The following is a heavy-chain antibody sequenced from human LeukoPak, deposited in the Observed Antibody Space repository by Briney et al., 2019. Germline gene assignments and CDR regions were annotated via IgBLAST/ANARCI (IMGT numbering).Heavy chain of an antibody. CDR3: ARGGSSGWYGDYFDY. D-gene: IGHD6-19*01. J-gene: IGHJ4*02. CDR2: ISTSSSYI. Sequence: PGGSLRLSCAASGFTFSSYDMNWVRQAPGKGLEWVSSISTSSSYIYYADSVKGRFTISRDNAKNSLYLQMNSLRAEDTAVYYCARGGSSGWYGDYFDYWGQGTLVTVSS. CDR1: GFTFSSYD. V-gene: IGHV3-21*01.